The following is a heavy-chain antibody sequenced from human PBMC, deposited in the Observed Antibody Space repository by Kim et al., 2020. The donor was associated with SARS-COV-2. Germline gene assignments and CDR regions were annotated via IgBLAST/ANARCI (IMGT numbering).Heavy chain of an antibody. CDR3: ARVGYDSSGYYSIYFDY. V-gene: IGHV3-74*01. CDR1: GFTFSSYW. D-gene: IGHD3-22*01. Sequence: GGSLRLSCAASGFTFSSYWMHWVRQAPGKGLVWVSRINSDGSSTSYADSVKGRFTISRDNAKNTLYLQMNSLRAEDTAVYYCARVGYDSSGYYSIYFDYWGQGTLVTVSS. CDR2: INSDGSST. J-gene: IGHJ4*02.